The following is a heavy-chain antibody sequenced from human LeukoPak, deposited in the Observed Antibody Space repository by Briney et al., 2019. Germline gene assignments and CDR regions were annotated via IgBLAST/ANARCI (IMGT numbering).Heavy chain of an antibody. J-gene: IGHJ4*02. CDR1: GFTFSSYS. CDR3: ARTIVVVPAAIPGGDY. D-gene: IGHD2-2*02. CDR2: ISSSSSYI. Sequence: GGSLRLFCAASGFTFSSYSMNWVRQAPGKGLEWVSSISSSSSYIYYADSVKGRFTISRDNAKNSLYLQMNSLRAEDTAVYYCARTIVVVPAAIPGGDYWGQGTLVTASS. V-gene: IGHV3-21*01.